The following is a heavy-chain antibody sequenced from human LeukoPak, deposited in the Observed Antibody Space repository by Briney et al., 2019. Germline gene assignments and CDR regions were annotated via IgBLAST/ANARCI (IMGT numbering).Heavy chain of an antibody. CDR1: GFTFSNYD. V-gene: IGHV3-23*01. J-gene: IGHJ4*02. D-gene: IGHD3-10*01. CDR2: ISGSGGST. Sequence: PGGSLRLSCAASGFTFSNYDMSWVRQAPGKGLEWVSAISGSGGSTYYADSVKGRFTISRDNSKNTLYLQMNSLRAEDTAVYYCAKGGPLWFGEFHYWGQGTLVTVSS. CDR3: AKGGPLWFGEFHY.